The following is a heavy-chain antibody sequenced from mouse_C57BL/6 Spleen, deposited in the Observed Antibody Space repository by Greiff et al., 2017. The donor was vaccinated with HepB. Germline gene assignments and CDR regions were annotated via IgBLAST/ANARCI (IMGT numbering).Heavy chain of an antibody. D-gene: IGHD2-5*01. CDR1: GYAFSSYW. CDR3: AREGYSNSYYAMDY. CDR2: IYPGDGDT. J-gene: IGHJ4*01. Sequence: VQLQQSGAELVKPGASVKISCKASGYAFSSYWMNWVKQRPGKGLEWIGQIYPGDGDTNYNGKFKGKATLTADKSSSTAYMQLSSLTSEDSAVYFCAREGYSNSYYAMDYWGQGTSVTVSS. V-gene: IGHV1-80*01.